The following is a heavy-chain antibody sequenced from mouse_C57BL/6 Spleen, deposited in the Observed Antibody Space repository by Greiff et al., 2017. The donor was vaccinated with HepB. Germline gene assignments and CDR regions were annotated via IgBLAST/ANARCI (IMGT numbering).Heavy chain of an antibody. Sequence: EVMLVESGGGLVQPGGSLKLSCAASGFTFSDYYMYWVRQTPEKRLEWVAYISNGGGSTYYPDTVKGRFTISRDNAKNNLYLQMSRLKSEDTAMYYCARRGITTVVATGVSYWYFDVWGTGTTVTVSS. J-gene: IGHJ1*03. CDR3: ARRGITTVVATGVSYWYFDV. D-gene: IGHD1-1*01. CDR1: GFTFSDYY. CDR2: ISNGGGST. V-gene: IGHV5-12*01.